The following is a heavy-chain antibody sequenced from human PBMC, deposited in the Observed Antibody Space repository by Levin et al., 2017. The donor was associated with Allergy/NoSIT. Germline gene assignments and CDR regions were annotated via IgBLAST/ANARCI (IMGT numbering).Heavy chain of an antibody. D-gene: IGHD6-13*01. CDR1: GFTFSSYW. J-gene: IGHJ4*02. CDR3: ASISAAETLRFDY. CDR2: IKQDGSEK. V-gene: IGHV3-7*01. Sequence: TGGSLRLSCAASGFTFSSYWMSWVRQAPGKGLEWVANIKQDGSEKYYVDSVKGRFTISRDNAKNSLYLQMNSLRAEDTAVYYCASISAAETLRFDYWGQGTLVTVSS.